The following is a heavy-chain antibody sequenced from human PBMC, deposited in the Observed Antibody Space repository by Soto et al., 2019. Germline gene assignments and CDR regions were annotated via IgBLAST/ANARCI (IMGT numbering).Heavy chain of an antibody. V-gene: IGHV3-11*01. J-gene: IGHJ6*02. Sequence: GGSLRLSCAVSGFTFSDYYMSWIRQAPGKGLEWVSYISSRGSSIYYADSVKGRFTISRDNAKNSLYLQMNGLRAEDTAVHYCARGYYDFWSGYYISPYGMDVWGQGTTVTVSS. CDR3: ARGYYDFWSGYYISPYGMDV. D-gene: IGHD3-3*01. CDR1: GFTFSDYY. CDR2: ISSRGSSI.